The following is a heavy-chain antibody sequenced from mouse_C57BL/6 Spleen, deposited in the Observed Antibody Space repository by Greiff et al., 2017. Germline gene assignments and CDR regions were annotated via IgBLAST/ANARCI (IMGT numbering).Heavy chain of an antibody. D-gene: IGHD2-4*01. V-gene: IGHV5-4*03. Sequence: EVKLMESGGGLVKPGGSLKLSCAASGFTFSSYAMSWVRQTPEKRLEWVATISDGGSYTYYPDNVKGRFTISRDNAKNNLYLQMSHLKSEDTAMYYCARGYYDYDGFAYWGQGTLVTVSA. CDR1: GFTFSSYA. J-gene: IGHJ3*01. CDR3: ARGYYDYDGFAY. CDR2: ISDGGSYT.